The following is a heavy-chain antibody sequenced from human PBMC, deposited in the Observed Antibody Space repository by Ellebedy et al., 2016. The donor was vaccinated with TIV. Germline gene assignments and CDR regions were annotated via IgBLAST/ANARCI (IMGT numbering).Heavy chain of an antibody. J-gene: IGHJ3*02. V-gene: IGHV3-7*01. CDR2: IKEDGSDK. CDR3: ARDVAYDTFDI. Sequence: GESLKISXAASGFTFSTSWMTWVRQAPGRGLEWVANIKEDGSDKYCVDSVKGRFTISRDNTKNSLYLQMNSLRAGDTAVYYCARDVAYDTFDIWGQGTMVTVSS. CDR1: GFTFSTSW.